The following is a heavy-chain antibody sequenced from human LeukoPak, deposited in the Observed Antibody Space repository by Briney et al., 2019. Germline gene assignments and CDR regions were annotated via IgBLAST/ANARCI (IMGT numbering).Heavy chain of an antibody. CDR2: ITSNGGST. Sequence: GSLILSCAASGFTFSNFAINWVRQAPGKGLEFVSTITSNGGSTYYANSVKGRFTISRDNSKNTVDLQMGSLRAEDMGVYSCARVRVGAQNTSFDYWGQGTMVTVSS. J-gene: IGHJ4*02. CDR3: ARVRVGAQNTSFDY. V-gene: IGHV3-64*01. D-gene: IGHD1-26*01. CDR1: GFTFSNFA.